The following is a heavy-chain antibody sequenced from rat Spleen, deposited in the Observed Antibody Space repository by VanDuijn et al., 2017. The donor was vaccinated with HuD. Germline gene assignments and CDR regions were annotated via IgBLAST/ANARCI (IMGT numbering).Heavy chain of an antibody. CDR3: TRRHYGYTDYFDH. J-gene: IGHJ2*01. D-gene: IGHD1-9*01. Sequence: EVQLVESGGGLVQPGRSLKLSCVASGFTYSNYVMAWVRQAPTKGLEWVASISTGDGNTYYRGSVRGRFTVSRDYAKNTLYLQMNSLRSEDTATYYCTRRHYGYTDYFDHWGQGVMVTVSS. CDR1: GFTYSNYV. CDR2: ISTGDGNT. V-gene: IGHV5S13*01.